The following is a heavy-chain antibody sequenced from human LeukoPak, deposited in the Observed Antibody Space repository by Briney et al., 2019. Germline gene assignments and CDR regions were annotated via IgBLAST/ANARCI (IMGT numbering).Heavy chain of an antibody. D-gene: IGHD6-13*01. CDR1: GYTFTSYD. CDR2: MNPNSGNT. V-gene: IGHV1-8*01. Sequence: GASVKVSCKASGYTFTSYDINWVRQATGQGLEWMGWMNPNSGNTGYVQKFQGRVTMTRNTSISTAYMELSSLRSEDTAVYYCASDSSLDAFDIWGQGTMVTVSS. J-gene: IGHJ3*02. CDR3: ASDSSLDAFDI.